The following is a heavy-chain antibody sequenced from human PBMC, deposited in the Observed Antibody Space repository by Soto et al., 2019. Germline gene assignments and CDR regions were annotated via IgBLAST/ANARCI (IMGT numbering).Heavy chain of an antibody. J-gene: IGHJ4*02. V-gene: IGHV1-2*04. CDR1: GYTFTGYY. CDR3: ARGAYSSSWYLGPKTLFDY. CDR2: INPNSGGT. D-gene: IGHD6-13*01. Sequence: PSVKVSCKASGYTFTGYYMHWVRQAPGQGLEWMGWINPNSGGTNYAQKFQGWVTMTRDTSISTAYMELSRLRSDDTAVYYCARGAYSSSWYLGPKTLFDYWGQGTLVTVSS.